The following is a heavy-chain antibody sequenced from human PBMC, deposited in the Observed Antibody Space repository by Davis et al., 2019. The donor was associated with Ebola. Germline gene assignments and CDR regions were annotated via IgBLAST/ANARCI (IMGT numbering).Heavy chain of an antibody. CDR3: ARDVYSTYVSGQYYFDY. D-gene: IGHD4-11*01. CDR2: IRYDGSNK. J-gene: IGHJ4*02. CDR1: GFTFSSYG. Sequence: GGSLRLSCAASGFTFSSYGMHWVRQAPGKGLEWVAFIRYDGSNKYYADSVKGRFTISRDNSKNTLYLQMNSLRAEDTAVYYCARDVYSTYVSGQYYFDYWGQGTLVTVSS. V-gene: IGHV3-30*02.